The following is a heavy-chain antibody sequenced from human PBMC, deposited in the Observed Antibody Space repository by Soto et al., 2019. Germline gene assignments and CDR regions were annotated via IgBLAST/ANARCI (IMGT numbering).Heavy chain of an antibody. J-gene: IGHJ5*02. CDR3: VKDQRIAAAGSRFDP. D-gene: IGHD6-13*01. CDR1: GFTFSSYA. CDR2: ISSNGGST. Sequence: GGSLRLSCSASGFTFSSYAMHWVRQAPGKGLEYVSAISSNGGSTYYADSVKGRFTISRDNSKNTLYLQMSSLRAEDTAVYYCVKDQRIAAAGSRFDPWGQGTPVTVSS. V-gene: IGHV3-64D*08.